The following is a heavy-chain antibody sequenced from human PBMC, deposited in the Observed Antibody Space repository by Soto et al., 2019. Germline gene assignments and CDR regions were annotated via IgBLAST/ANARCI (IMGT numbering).Heavy chain of an antibody. D-gene: IGHD3-16*01. CDR1: GFTFSSYS. J-gene: IGHJ4*02. V-gene: IGHV3-21*01. Sequence: EVQLVESGGGLVKPGGSLRLSCAASGFTFSSYSMNWVRQAPGKGLEWVSSISSRSSNIYYADSVKGRFTISRDNAKNSLYLLMNSLRAEDTAVYYCARDLSVTSPGGPSDYWGQGTLVTVSS. CDR2: ISSRSSNI. CDR3: ARDLSVTSPGGPSDY.